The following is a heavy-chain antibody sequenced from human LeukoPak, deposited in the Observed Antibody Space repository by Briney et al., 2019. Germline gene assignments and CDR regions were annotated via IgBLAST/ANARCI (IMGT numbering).Heavy chain of an antibody. D-gene: IGHD5-18*01. CDR1: GDSFSSNRAA. J-gene: IGHJ5*02. Sequence: SQTLSLTCVISGDSFSSNRAAWDWLRQSPSRGLEWLARTYYRSKWYYDYAASVKSLITINPDTSKNQFSLKLSSVTAADTAVYYCARHWLGPRYSYGLGWFGPWGQGTLVTVSS. V-gene: IGHV6-1*01. CDR3: ARHWLGPRYSYGLGWFGP. CDR2: TYYRSKWYY.